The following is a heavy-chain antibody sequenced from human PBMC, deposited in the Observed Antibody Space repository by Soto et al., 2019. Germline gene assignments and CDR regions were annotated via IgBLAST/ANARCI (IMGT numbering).Heavy chain of an antibody. V-gene: IGHV4-31*03. D-gene: IGHD5-12*01. CDR3: ARVSSRTINAFDI. J-gene: IGHJ3*02. CDR2: IYYSGTT. Sequence: SETLSLTCTVSGGSISSGGYYWSWIRQHPGKVLEWIVYIYYSGTTYYNPSLKSRVTISLDTSNNQFSLKLSSVTASDTAVYYCARVSSRTINAFDIWGQGTMVTVSS. CDR1: GGSISSGGYY.